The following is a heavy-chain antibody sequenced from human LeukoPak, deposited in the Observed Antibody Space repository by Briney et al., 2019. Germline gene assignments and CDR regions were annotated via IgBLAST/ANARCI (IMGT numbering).Heavy chain of an antibody. CDR3: AKGIELWLTYFDH. V-gene: IGHV3-23*01. CDR2: ISGNGGST. J-gene: IGHJ4*02. CDR1: GFTFSTYA. Sequence: GGSLRLSCAASGFTFSTYAMSWVRQAPGKGLEGVSAISGNGGSTYYADSVKGRFTISRDNSKNTLSLQMNSLRAEDTAVYYCAKGIELWLTYFDHWGQGTLVTASS. D-gene: IGHD5-18*01.